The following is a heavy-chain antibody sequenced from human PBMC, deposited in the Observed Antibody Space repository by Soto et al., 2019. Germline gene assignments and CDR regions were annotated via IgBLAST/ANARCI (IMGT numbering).Heavy chain of an antibody. V-gene: IGHV4-30-4*01. CDR1: GCSISSGDYY. Sequence: SETLSLTCTVSGCSISSGDYYWSWIRQPPGKGLEWIGYIYYSGSTYYNPSLKSRVTISVDTSKNQFSLKLSSVTAADTAVYYCARDRLWFGYYYGMDVWGQGTTVT. D-gene: IGHD3-10*01. J-gene: IGHJ6*02. CDR2: IYYSGST. CDR3: ARDRLWFGYYYGMDV.